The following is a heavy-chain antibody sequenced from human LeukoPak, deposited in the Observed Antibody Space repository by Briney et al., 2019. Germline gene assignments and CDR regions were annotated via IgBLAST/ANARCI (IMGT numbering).Heavy chain of an antibody. Sequence: GGSLRLSCTASGFTFGDYATSWFRQAPGKGLEWVGFIRSKAYGGTTEYAASVKGRFTISRDDSKSIAYLQMNSLKTEDTAVYYCTRDLYSAFDIWGQGTMVTVSS. CDR2: IRSKAYGGTT. CDR1: GFTFGDYA. J-gene: IGHJ3*02. D-gene: IGHD2-15*01. V-gene: IGHV3-49*03. CDR3: TRDLYSAFDI.